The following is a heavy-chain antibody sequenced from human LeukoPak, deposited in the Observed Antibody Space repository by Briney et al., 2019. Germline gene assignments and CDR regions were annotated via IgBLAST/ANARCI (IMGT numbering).Heavy chain of an antibody. CDR3: ARIPGAGYSNGWYRFDP. D-gene: IGHD6-19*01. CDR1: GGSFSDYY. Sequence: SETLSLTCAVYGGSFSDYYWSWIRQPPGKGLEWIGEISRHGSTNYNPSLKSRVTISIDTSKNQFSLNLRSVTAADTALYYCARIPGAGYSNGWYRFDPWGQGTLVTVSS. V-gene: IGHV4-34*01. J-gene: IGHJ5*02. CDR2: ISRHGST.